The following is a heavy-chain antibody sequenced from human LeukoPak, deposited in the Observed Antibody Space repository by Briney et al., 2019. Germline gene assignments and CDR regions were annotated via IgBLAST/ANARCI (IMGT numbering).Heavy chain of an antibody. D-gene: IGHD5-18*01. J-gene: IGHJ4*02. V-gene: IGHV3-23*01. CDR2: ISSSDGTT. CDR3: AKDRSDTAMVYAIDY. Sequence: PGGSLRLSCAASGFNFSNYAMTWVRQAPEKGLEWVSGISSSDGTTYYADSVKGRFTISRDNSKNTLFLQMNSLRAEDTAIYFCAKDRSDTAMVYAIDYWGQGTLVTVSS. CDR1: GFNFSNYA.